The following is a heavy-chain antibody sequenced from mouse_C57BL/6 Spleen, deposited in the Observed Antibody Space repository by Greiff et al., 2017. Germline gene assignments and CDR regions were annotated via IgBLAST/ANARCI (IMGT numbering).Heavy chain of an antibody. D-gene: IGHD1-1*01. Sequence: QVQLQQSGAELVKPGASVKISCKASGYAFSSYWMNWVKQRPGKGLEWIGQIYPGDGDTNYNGKFKGKATLTADKSSSTAYMQLSSLTSEDSAVYFCARSRTTTVVTDYWGQGTTLTVAS. V-gene: IGHV1-80*01. CDR1: GYAFSSYW. CDR3: ARSRTTTVVTDY. J-gene: IGHJ2*01. CDR2: IYPGDGDT.